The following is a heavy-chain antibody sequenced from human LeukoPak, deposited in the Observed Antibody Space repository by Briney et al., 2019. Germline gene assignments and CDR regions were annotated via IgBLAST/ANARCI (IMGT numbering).Heavy chain of an antibody. J-gene: IGHJ4*02. V-gene: IGHV4-59*01. Sequence: SETLSLTCTVSGGSISSYYWSWLRQPPGKGLEWIGYIYYSGSTNYNPSLKSRVTISVDTSKNQFSLKLSSVTAADTAVYYCAREAADAFDYWGQGTLVTVSS. CDR3: AREAADAFDY. D-gene: IGHD2-15*01. CDR1: GGSISSYY. CDR2: IYYSGST.